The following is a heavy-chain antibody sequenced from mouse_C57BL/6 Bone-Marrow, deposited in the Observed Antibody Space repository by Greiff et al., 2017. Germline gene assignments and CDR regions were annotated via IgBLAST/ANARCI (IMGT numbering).Heavy chain of an antibody. CDR1: GYSFTDYN. D-gene: IGHD2-4*01. CDR2: INPKYGTT. CDR3: ARGYDYYYAMGY. J-gene: IGHJ4*01. Sequence: VQLQQSGPELVKPGASVKISCKASGYSFTDYNMNWVKQSHGKSLEWIGVINPKYGTTSDNEKFKGKATLTVDQSSSTAYMQIDSLKSEDSAVYCSARGYDYYYAMGYWRQGTSVTVSS. V-gene: IGHV1-39*01.